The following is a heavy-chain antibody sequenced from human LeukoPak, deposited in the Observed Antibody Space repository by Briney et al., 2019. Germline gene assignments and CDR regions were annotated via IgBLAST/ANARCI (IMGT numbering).Heavy chain of an antibody. Sequence: SVKVSCKASGFTFTSSAMQWVRQARGQRREWIGWIVVGSGNTNYAQKFQERVTITRDMSTSTAYMELSSLRSEDTAVYYCAASYYSSGYYYYWGQGTLVTVSS. CDR3: AASYYSSGYYYY. J-gene: IGHJ4*02. D-gene: IGHD3-22*01. V-gene: IGHV1-58*02. CDR1: GFTFTSSA. CDR2: IVVGSGNT.